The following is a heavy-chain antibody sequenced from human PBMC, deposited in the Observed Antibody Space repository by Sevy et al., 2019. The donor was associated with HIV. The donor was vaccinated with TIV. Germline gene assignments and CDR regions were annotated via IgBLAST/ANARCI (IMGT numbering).Heavy chain of an antibody. V-gene: IGHV3-23*01. D-gene: IGHD2-8*01. CDR3: AREGCTKPHDY. CDR2: LSFGCGGI. Sequence: GGSLRLSVAASGFTFSNYSMSWVRQPPGKGLEWVSTLSFGCGGITYADSVKGRFTISRDNSKSSVYLQMNNLRPEDTAVYYCAREGCTKPHDYWGQGTLVTVSS. CDR1: GFTFSNYS. J-gene: IGHJ4*02.